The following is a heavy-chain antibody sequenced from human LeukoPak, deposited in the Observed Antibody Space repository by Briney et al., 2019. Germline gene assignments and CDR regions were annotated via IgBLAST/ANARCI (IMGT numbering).Heavy chain of an antibody. CDR3: ARGRGYSYGSNDY. CDR1: GFTFSSYA. D-gene: IGHD5-18*01. CDR2: ISGSGGRT. Sequence: GGSLRLSCAASGFTFSSYAMSWVRQAPGKGLEWVSAISGSGGRTYYADSVKGRFTISRDNSKNTLYLQMNSLRAEDTAVYYCARGRGYSYGSNDYWGQGTLVTVSS. J-gene: IGHJ4*02. V-gene: IGHV3-23*01.